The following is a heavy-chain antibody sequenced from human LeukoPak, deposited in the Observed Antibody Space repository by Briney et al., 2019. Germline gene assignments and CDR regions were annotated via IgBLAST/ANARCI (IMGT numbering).Heavy chain of an antibody. CDR2: ISSSSSYI. V-gene: IGHV3-21*01. Sequence: GGSLRLSCAASGFTFSSYSMNWVRQAPGKGLKWVSSISSSSSYIYYADSVKGRFTISRDNAKNSLYLQMNSLRAEDTAVYYCARAVDTAMVFRGQGTLVTVSS. D-gene: IGHD5-18*01. J-gene: IGHJ4*02. CDR3: ARAVDTAMVF. CDR1: GFTFSSYS.